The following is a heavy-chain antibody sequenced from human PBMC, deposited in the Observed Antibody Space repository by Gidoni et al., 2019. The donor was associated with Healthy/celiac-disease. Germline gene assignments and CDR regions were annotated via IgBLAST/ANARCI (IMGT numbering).Heavy chain of an antibody. CDR2: INHRGST. V-gene: IGHV4-34*01. J-gene: IGHJ4*02. CDR1: GGSFSGYY. Sequence: QVQLQQWGAGLLKPSETQSLTCAVDGGSFSGYYWSWIRQPPGKGLEWIGEINHRGSTNYNPSLKSRVTISVDTSKNQFSLKLSSVTAADTAVYYCARGLQGYFDYWGQGTLVTVSS. CDR3: ARGLQGYFDY.